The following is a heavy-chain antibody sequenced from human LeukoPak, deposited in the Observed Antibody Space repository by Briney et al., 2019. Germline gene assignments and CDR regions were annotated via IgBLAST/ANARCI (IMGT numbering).Heavy chain of an antibody. D-gene: IGHD3-3*01. CDR1: GFTFGDYA. CDR2: IRSKAYGGTT. CDR3: TRDHDPYYDFWSGYYQRPGYYMDV. Sequence: GGSLRLSYTASGFTFGDYAMSWFRQAPGKGLEWVGFIRSKAYGGTTEYAASVKGRFTISRDDSKSIAYLQMNSLKTEDTAVYYCTRDHDPYYDFWSGYYQRPGYYMDVWGKGTTVTVSS. V-gene: IGHV3-49*03. J-gene: IGHJ6*03.